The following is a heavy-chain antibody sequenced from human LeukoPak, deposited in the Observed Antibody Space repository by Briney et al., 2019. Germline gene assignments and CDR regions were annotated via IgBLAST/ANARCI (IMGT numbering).Heavy chain of an antibody. J-gene: IGHJ3*02. CDR1: GFTVSSNY. D-gene: IGHD2-21*02. V-gene: IGHV3-66*01. Sequence: GGSLRLSCAASGFTVSSNYMSWVRQAPGKGLERVSVIYSGGSTYYADSVKGRFTISRDNSKNTLYLQMNSLRAEDTAVYYCTVTDLDAFDIWGQGTMVTVSS. CDR3: TVTDLDAFDI. CDR2: IYSGGST.